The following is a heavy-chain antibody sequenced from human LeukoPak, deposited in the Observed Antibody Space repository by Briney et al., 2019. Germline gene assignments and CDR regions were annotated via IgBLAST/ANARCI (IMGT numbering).Heavy chain of an antibody. Sequence: ASVKVSCKTSGYTFTGYFLHWVRQAPGQGPAWMGRIDPSSGRTDDAQKFRGRVTMTRDKSISPAFMELSGLTPDDTAFYYCAKNLHGDGDYGDGGNWGQGTLVTASS. J-gene: IGHJ4*02. D-gene: IGHD4-17*01. V-gene: IGHV1-2*06. CDR1: GYTFTGYF. CDR3: AKNLHGDGDYGDGGN. CDR2: IDPSSGRT.